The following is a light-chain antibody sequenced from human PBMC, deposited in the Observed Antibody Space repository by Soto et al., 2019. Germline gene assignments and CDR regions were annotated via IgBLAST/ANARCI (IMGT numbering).Light chain of an antibody. CDR3: QFYGSSLIT. CDR2: GVY. Sequence: IVLTQSPGTLSFSPGETATLSCRASQIIKTFYFGWYQQKPGQSPRLLIYGVYSRATGTPDRFSGSGSGTDFTLTISRLEPEDSAVYYCQFYGSSLITFGQGTRLEIK. J-gene: IGKJ5*01. V-gene: IGKV3-20*01. CDR1: QIIKTFY.